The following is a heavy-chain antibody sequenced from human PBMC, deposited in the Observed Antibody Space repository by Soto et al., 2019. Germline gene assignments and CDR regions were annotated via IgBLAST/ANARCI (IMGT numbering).Heavy chain of an antibody. CDR2: ISGSGGST. V-gene: IGHV3-23*01. J-gene: IGHJ4*02. Sequence: GGSLRLSCAASGFTFSSYAMSWVRQAPGKGLEWVSAISGSGGSTYYADSVKGRFTISRDNSKNTLYLQMNSLRAEDTAVYYCAKLGAKAVAGPGSSFDYWGQGTLVTVSS. D-gene: IGHD6-19*01. CDR1: GFTFSSYA. CDR3: AKLGAKAVAGPGSSFDY.